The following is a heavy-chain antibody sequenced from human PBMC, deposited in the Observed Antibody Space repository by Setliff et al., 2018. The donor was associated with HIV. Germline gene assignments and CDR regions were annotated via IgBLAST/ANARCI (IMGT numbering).Heavy chain of an antibody. CDR2: MFRGGGR. D-gene: IGHD3-10*01. V-gene: IGHV4-59*11. CDR1: WESKINHD. Sequence: LSLTCSVSWESKINHDWGWIRQSPGRGLEWIGSMFRGGGRQFQPSLASRVSISGATSKNQFSLKMTSVTPADTAVYFCVGVPSYYGTGTLWVWGRGITVT. CDR3: VGVPSYYGTGTLWV. J-gene: IGHJ6*03.